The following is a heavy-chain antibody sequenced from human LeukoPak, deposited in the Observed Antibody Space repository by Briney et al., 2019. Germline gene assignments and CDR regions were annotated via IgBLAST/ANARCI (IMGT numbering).Heavy chain of an antibody. Sequence: PGGYLSLSCAASGFTFCGSAMHWVRQAPAQGLEWDGRIRSKANSYASAYAASGKGRCTIYRDDSKHTAYRQMHRLKTEDTAVNYCTMGHHEESSGPLGYWGQGTLGSVSS. J-gene: IGHJ4*02. CDR3: TMGHHEESSGPLGY. D-gene: IGHD3-22*01. CDR2: IRSKANSYAS. V-gene: IGHV3-73*01. CDR1: GFTFCGSA.